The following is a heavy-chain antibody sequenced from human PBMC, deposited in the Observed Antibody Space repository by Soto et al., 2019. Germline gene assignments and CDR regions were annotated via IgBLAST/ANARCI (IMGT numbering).Heavy chain of an antibody. CDR2: IYHSEST. CDR1: GGSISSSNW. D-gene: IGHD5-18*01. V-gene: IGHV4-4*02. J-gene: IGHJ6*02. Sequence: SETLSLTCAVSGGSISSSNWWSWVRQPPGKGLEWIGEIYHSESTNYNPSLKSRVTISVDKSKNQFSLKLSSVTAADTAVYYCAREPLGYSYGQKYGGYYYYGMDVWGQGTTVTVSS. CDR3: AREPLGYSYGQKYGGYYYYGMDV.